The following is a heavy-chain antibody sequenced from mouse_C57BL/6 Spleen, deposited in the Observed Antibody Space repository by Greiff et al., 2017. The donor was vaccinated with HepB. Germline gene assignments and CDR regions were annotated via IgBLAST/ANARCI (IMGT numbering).Heavy chain of an antibody. CDR1: GFTFSDYG. Sequence: EVQLVESGGGLVKPGGSLKLSCAASGFTFSDYGMHWVRQAPEKGLEWVAYISSGSSTIYYADTVKGRFTISRDNAKNTLFLQMTSLRSEDTAMYYCARGSGYYDYDGRLDYWGQGTTLTVSS. J-gene: IGHJ2*01. CDR2: ISSGSSTI. CDR3: ARGSGYYDYDGRLDY. V-gene: IGHV5-17*01. D-gene: IGHD2-4*01.